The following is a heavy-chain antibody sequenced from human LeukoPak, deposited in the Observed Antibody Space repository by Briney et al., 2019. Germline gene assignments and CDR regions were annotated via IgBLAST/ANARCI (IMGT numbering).Heavy chain of an antibody. D-gene: IGHD5-24*01. CDR2: INHSGST. J-gene: IGHJ6*04. CDR1: GGSFSGYY. CDR3: ARKWLTRGGTDV. V-gene: IGHV4-34*01. Sequence: SETLSLTCAVYGGSFSGYYWSWIRQPPGTGLEWIGEINHSGSTNYNPSLKSRVTISVDTSKNQFSLKLSSVTAADTAVYYCARKWLTRGGTDVWGKGTMVTVSS.